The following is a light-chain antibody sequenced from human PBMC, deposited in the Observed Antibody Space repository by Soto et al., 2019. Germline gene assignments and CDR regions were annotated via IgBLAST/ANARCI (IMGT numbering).Light chain of an antibody. V-gene: IGKV3-20*01. Sequence: IVLTQSPGSLSLSLGESATLSCRASQSVDSAFFAWYQQKPGQPPRLLMYGASRRATGIPDRFSGSGSGTDFTLTISRLEPEDFAVYYCQQYASSLTFGQGTKVEI. CDR1: QSVDSAF. CDR2: GAS. CDR3: QQYASSLT. J-gene: IGKJ1*01.